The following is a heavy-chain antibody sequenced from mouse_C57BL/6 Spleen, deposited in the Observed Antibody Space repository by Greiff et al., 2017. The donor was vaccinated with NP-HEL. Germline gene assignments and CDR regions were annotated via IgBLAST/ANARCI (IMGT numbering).Heavy chain of an antibody. V-gene: IGHV1-26*01. CDR2: INPNNGGT. CDR3: ARAHYYAMDY. CDR1: GYTFTDYY. Sequence: EVQLQQSGPELVKPGASVKISCKASGYTFTDYYMNWVKQSHGKSLEWIGDINPNNGGTSYKQKFKGKATLTVDKSSSTAYMELRSLTSEDSAVYYCARAHYYAMDYWGQGTSVTVSS. J-gene: IGHJ4*01.